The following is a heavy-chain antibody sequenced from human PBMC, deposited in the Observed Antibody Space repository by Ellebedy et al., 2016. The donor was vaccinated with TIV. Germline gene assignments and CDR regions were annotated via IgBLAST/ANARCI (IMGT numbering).Heavy chain of an antibody. CDR2: ISYSGST. J-gene: IGHJ3*02. V-gene: IGHV4-59*12. CDR3: ASLYGSGSPAEAFDI. CDR1: GCSISHYY. D-gene: IGHD3-10*01. Sequence: MPSETLSLTCTVSGCSISHYYWSWIRQPPGKGLEWIGYISYSGSTNYNPSLQNRVTISIYTSKNQFSLKLSAVTAADTDVYYCASLYGSGSPAEAFDIWGQGTMVTVSS.